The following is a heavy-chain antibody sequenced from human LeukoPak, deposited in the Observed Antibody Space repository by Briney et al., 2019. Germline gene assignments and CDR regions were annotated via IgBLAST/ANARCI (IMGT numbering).Heavy chain of an antibody. D-gene: IGHD1-14*01. Sequence: SETLSLTCAVYGGSFSGYYWNWIRQPPGKGLEWNGEINYSGSTNYNPSLKSRVTISVDTSKNQFSLKLSSVTAADTAVYYCAIYGSLGYWGQGTLVTVSS. CDR1: GGSFSGYY. CDR3: AIYGSLGY. CDR2: INYSGST. J-gene: IGHJ4*02. V-gene: IGHV4-34*01.